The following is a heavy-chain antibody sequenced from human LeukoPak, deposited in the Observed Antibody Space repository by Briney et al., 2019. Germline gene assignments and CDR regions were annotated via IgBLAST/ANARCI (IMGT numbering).Heavy chain of an antibody. D-gene: IGHD2-2*01. CDR2: INPNSGGT. Sequence: ASVKVSCKASGYTFTSYDINWVRQATGQGLEWMGWINPNSGGTNYAQKFQGRVTMTRDTSISTAYMELSRLRSDDTAVYYCARRVVPAAHDAFDIWGQGTMVTVSS. V-gene: IGHV1-2*02. CDR3: ARRVVPAAHDAFDI. CDR1: GYTFTSYD. J-gene: IGHJ3*02.